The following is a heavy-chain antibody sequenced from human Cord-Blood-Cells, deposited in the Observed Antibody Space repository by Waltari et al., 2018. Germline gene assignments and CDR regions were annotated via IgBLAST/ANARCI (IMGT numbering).Heavy chain of an antibody. V-gene: IGHV3-48*03. CDR3: ARSLGSKTDY. CDR1: GFTFSSCE. Sequence: EVQLVESGGGLVQPGGSLRLSCAASGFTFSSCEMTWVRQAQGKGLEWVSYISSSGSTIYYADSVKGRFTISRDNAKNSLYLQMNSLRAEDTAVYYCARSLGSKTDYWGQGTLVTVSS. J-gene: IGHJ4*02. CDR2: ISSSGSTI. D-gene: IGHD3-10*01.